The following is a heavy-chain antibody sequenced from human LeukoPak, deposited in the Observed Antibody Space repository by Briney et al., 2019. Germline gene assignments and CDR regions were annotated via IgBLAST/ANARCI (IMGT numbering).Heavy chain of an antibody. CDR3: ARSLRLGELSLPDY. CDR2: ISYDGSNK. V-gene: IGHV3-30*03. D-gene: IGHD3-16*02. Sequence: GGSLRLSCAASGFTFSSYWMHWVRQAPGKGLEWVAVISYDGSNKYYADSVKGRFTISRDNSKNTLYLQMNSLRAEDTAVYYCARSLRLGELSLPDYWGQGTLVTVSS. J-gene: IGHJ4*02. CDR1: GFTFSSYW.